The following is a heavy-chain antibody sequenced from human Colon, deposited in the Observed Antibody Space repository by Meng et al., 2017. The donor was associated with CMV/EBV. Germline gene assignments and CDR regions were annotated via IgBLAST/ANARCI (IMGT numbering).Heavy chain of an antibody. CDR2: ITSGNMI. V-gene: IGHV3-11*01. CDR1: GGSFSGYY. D-gene: IGHD1-14*01. J-gene: IGHJ4*02. Sequence: LSLTCAVYGGSFSGYYWSWIRQAPGKGLEWISYITSGNMIYSATSVQGRFTISRDNAKNLLFLQMDSLRAEDTAVYYCVTGITGRPETDSWGQGTLVTVSS. CDR3: VTGITGRPETDS.